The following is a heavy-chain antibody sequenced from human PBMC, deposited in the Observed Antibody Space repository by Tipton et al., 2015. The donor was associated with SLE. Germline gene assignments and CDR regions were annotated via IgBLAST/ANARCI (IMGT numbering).Heavy chain of an antibody. D-gene: IGHD1-26*01. J-gene: IGHJ4*02. CDR1: GGSISSSSYY. CDR2: IYYSGST. Sequence: GLVKPSETLSLTCTVSGGSISSSSYYWGWIRQPPGKGLEWIGSIYYSGSTYYNPSLKSRVTISVDTSKNQFSLKLSSVTAADTAVYYCAREGGVGALDYWGQGTLVTVSS. V-gene: IGHV4-39*07. CDR3: AREGGVGALDY.